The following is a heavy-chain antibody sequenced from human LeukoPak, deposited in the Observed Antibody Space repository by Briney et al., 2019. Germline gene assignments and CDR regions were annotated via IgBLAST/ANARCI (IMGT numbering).Heavy chain of an antibody. CDR2: IYHSGGT. CDR3: ATNGYYCMDV. J-gene: IGHJ6*03. CDR1: GGSISSSTNW. D-gene: IGHD2-8*01. Sequence: PSGTLSLTCAVSGGSISSSTNWWSWVRQPPGKGLEWIGEIYHSGGTNYNPSLKSRITIPVDKSQNQFSLKVNSLTAADTAVYYCATNGYYCMDVWGKGTTVTVSS. V-gene: IGHV4-4*02.